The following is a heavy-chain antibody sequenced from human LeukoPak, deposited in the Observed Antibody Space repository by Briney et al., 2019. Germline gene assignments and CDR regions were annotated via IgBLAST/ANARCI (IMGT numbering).Heavy chain of an antibody. CDR1: GGTFSSYA. D-gene: IGHD1-7*01. V-gene: IGHV1-69*05. J-gene: IGHJ4*02. CDR3: ARVSRQVGTTLWGRGDDYFDY. Sequence: GSSVKVSCKASGGTFSSYAISWVRQAPGQGLEWMGGIIPIFGTANYAQKFQGRVTITTDESTSTAYMELSSLRSEDTAVYYCARVSRQVGTTLWGRGDDYFDYWGQETLVTVSS. CDR2: IIPIFGTA.